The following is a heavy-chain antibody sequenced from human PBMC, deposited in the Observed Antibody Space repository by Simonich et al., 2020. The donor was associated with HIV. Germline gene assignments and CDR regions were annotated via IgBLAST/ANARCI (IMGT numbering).Heavy chain of an antibody. Sequence: GAGLLKTSETLSLTCAVYGGSFRNYYWNWVPQPPGTGLEWIGEINHSGSTNYNPSLKSRVTMSVDTSKNQFSLKLNSVTAADTAVYYCARRRLGGTIDYWGQGTLVTVSS. CDR1: GGSFRNYY. J-gene: IGHJ4*02. V-gene: IGHV4-34*01. CDR2: INHSGST. D-gene: IGHD1-26*01. CDR3: ARRRLGGTIDY.